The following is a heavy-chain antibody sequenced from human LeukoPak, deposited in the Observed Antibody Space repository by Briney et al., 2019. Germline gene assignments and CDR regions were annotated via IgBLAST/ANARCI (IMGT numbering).Heavy chain of an antibody. CDR2: ISGSGGAT. J-gene: IGHJ4*02. Sequence: PGGSLRLSCAASGFTFSNYAMSWVRQAPGKGLEWVSGISGSGGATYYADSVKGRFTISRDNCKNTLSLQMNSLRAEDTAVYYCAKGIESSGSYYTCFDYWGQGTLATVSS. CDR1: GFTFSNYA. CDR3: AKGIESSGSYYTCFDY. V-gene: IGHV3-23*01. D-gene: IGHD1-26*01.